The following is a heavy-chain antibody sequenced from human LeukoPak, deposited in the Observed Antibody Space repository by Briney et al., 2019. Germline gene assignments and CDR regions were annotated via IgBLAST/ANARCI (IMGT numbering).Heavy chain of an antibody. CDR1: EFTFSNYA. J-gene: IGHJ5*02. CDR2: ISGGGGTT. V-gene: IGHV3-23*01. D-gene: IGHD6-19*01. Sequence: PGGSLRLSCEASEFTFSNYAMSWVRQSPGKGLEWVATISGGGGTTHYADSVKGRFTISRDNSIDIMYLRMNSLRGEDTAVYYCVKGHSTAWYWLDPWGQGTLVTVSS. CDR3: VKGHSTAWYWLDP.